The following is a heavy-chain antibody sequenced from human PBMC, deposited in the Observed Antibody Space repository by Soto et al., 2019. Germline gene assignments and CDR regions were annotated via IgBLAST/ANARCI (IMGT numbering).Heavy chain of an antibody. J-gene: IGHJ6*02. CDR3: ARLHGYCISSSCHGHYAMDV. Sequence: QLQLQESGPGLVKPSETLSLTCTVSSASISSSSYTWGWIRQPPGKGLEWIGSIYYSGTTYYNPSLNSRVPVSVDTSKIHFSLRVTSVTAPDTAVYYCARLHGYCISSSCHGHYAMDVWGQGTTVTVSS. CDR2: IYYSGTT. V-gene: IGHV4-39*01. CDR1: SASISSSSYT. D-gene: IGHD2-2*01.